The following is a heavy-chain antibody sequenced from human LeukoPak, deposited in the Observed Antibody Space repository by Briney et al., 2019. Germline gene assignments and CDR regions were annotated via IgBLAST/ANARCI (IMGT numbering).Heavy chain of an antibody. CDR3: ARERGVAADDY. V-gene: IGHV1-2*02. Sequence: ASVKVSCKASGYTFTGFHMHRVRQAPGQGLEWMGWINPNSGGTNYAQKFQGRVTMTRDTSISTAYMELSRLRSDDTAVYYCARERGVAADDYWGQGTLVTVSS. D-gene: IGHD6-13*01. CDR2: INPNSGGT. CDR1: GYTFTGFH. J-gene: IGHJ4*02.